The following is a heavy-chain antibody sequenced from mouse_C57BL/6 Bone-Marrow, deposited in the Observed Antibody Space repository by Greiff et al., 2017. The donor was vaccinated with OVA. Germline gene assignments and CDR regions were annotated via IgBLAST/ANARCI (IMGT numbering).Heavy chain of an antibody. Sequence: EVQLQQSGPELVKPGASVKISCKASGYTFTDYYMNWVKQSHGKSLEWIGDINPNNGGTSYNQKFKGKATLTVDKSSSTAYMELRSLTSEDSAVYYCAREEDLSAWFAYWGQGTLVTVSA. CDR2: INPNNGGT. CDR3: AREEDLSAWFAY. V-gene: IGHV1-26*01. CDR1: GYTFTDYY. J-gene: IGHJ3*01.